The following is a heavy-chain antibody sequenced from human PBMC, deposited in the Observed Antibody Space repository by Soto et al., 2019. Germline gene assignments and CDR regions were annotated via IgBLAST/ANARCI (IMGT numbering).Heavy chain of an antibody. CDR3: ATASSGFARYFDL. CDR2: IKTKTDGGPT. D-gene: IGHD5-12*01. Sequence: EEQLVESGGGLVKPGGSLRLSCAASGFTFSNAWMSWVCQAPGKGLEWVGRIKTKTDGGPTDYAAPVKDRFTISRDDSKNTVYLQMNSLKTEDTAVYYCATASSGFARYFDLWGRGTLVIVSS. CDR1: GFTFSNAW. V-gene: IGHV3-15*01. J-gene: IGHJ2*01.